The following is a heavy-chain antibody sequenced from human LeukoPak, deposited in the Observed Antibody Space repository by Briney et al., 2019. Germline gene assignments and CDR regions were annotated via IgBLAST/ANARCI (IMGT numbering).Heavy chain of an antibody. V-gene: IGHV1-69*05. CDR1: GGTFSSYA. CDR3: ARPANSEGAFDY. Sequence: SVKVSCKASGGTFSSYAISWVRQAPGQGREWMGRIIPIFGTANYAQKFQDRVTITTDESTSTAYMELSSLRSEDTAVYYCARPANSEGAFDYWGQGTLVTVSS. J-gene: IGHJ4*02. CDR2: IIPIFGTA. D-gene: IGHD1-26*01.